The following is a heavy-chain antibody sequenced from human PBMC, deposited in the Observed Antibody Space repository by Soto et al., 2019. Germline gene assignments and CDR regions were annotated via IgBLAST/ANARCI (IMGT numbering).Heavy chain of an antibody. V-gene: IGHV3-23*01. CDR3: ARDFLTTGSYGMDV. CDR2: ISGSGGST. D-gene: IGHD3-22*01. J-gene: IGHJ6*02. Sequence: GGSLRLSCAASRFTFSSYAMSWVRQAPGKGLEWVSAISGSGGSTYYADSMKGRFTTSRDNSKNTLYLQMNSLRAEDTAVYYCARDFLTTGSYGMDVWGQGTTVTVSS. CDR1: RFTFSSYA.